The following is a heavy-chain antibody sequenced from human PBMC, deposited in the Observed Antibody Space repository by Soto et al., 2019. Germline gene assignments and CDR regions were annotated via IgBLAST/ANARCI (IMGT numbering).Heavy chain of an antibody. Sequence: QVTLKESGPVLVKPTETLTLTCTVSGFSLSNARIGVSWIRQPPGKALEGLAHIFSNDEKSYITSLKSRLTISKDTSKSQVVLTMTNMDPVDTATYYCARIGNYYDSSGYYFYHYWGQGTLVTVSS. CDR3: ARIGNYYDSSGYYFYHY. CDR2: IFSNDEK. CDR1: GFSLSNARIG. D-gene: IGHD3-22*01. J-gene: IGHJ4*02. V-gene: IGHV2-26*01.